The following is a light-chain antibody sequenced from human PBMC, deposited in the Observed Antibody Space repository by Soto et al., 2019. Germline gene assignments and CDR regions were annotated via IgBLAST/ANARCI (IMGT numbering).Light chain of an antibody. CDR3: ASYTTSTTQV. J-gene: IGLJ3*02. V-gene: IGLV2-14*01. CDR1: SSDVGKFDY. Sequence: QSALAQPASVSASPGQSITISCTGTSSDVGKFDYVSWYQHHPGKAPKLVISVVTRRSSGISDRFSGSKSGNTASLTISGLQAEDEADYYCASYTTSTTQVFGGGTKLTVL. CDR2: VVT.